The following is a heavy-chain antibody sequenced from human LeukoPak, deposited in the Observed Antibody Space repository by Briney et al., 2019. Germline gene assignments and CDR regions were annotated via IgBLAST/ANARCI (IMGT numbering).Heavy chain of an antibody. J-gene: IGHJ4*02. D-gene: IGHD6-13*01. CDR3: ARSWRAAAGYDY. CDR1: GYSISSGYY. Sequence: SETLSLTCTVSGYSISSGYYWGWIRQPPGKGLEWIGSIYHSGSTYYNPSLKSRVTISVDTSKNQFSLKLSSVTAADTAVYYCARSWRAAAGYDYWGQGTLVTVSS. CDR2: IYHSGST. V-gene: IGHV4-38-2*02.